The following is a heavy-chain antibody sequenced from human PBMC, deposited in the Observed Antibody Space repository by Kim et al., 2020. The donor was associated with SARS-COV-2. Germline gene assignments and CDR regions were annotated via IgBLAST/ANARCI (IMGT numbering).Heavy chain of an antibody. V-gene: IGHV3-33*01. D-gene: IGHD2-15*01. J-gene: IGHJ4*02. CDR3: ARDYCSGGSCYNGLFDY. CDR2: IWYDGSNK. CDR1: GFTFSSYG. Sequence: GGSLRLSCAASGFTFSSYGMHWVRQAPGKGLEWVAVIWYDGSNKYYADSVKGRFTISRDNSKNTLYLQMNSLRAEDTAVYYCARDYCSGGSCYNGLFDYWGQGTLVTVSS.